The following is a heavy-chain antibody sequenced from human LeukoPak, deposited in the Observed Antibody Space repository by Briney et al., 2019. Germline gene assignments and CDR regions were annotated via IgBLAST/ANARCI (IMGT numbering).Heavy chain of an antibody. Sequence: GGSLRLSCAASGFTFNSYAMSWVRQAPGKGLEWVSTISGSGVSTYYADSVKGRFTISRDNSRNTLYLQMNSLRAEDTAVYSCAKAEGATAHYFDYWGQGTLVTVSS. CDR2: ISGSGVST. J-gene: IGHJ4*02. CDR1: GFTFNSYA. D-gene: IGHD5-12*01. CDR3: AKAEGATAHYFDY. V-gene: IGHV3-23*01.